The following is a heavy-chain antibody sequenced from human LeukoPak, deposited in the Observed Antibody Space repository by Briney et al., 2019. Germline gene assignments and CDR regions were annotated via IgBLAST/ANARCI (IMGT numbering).Heavy chain of an antibody. V-gene: IGHV1-69*05. D-gene: IGHD4-17*01. Sequence: SVKVSCKASGCTFSSYAISWVRQAPGQGLEWMGWIIPIFGTANYAQKFQGRVTITTDESTSTAYMELSSLRSDDTAVYYCASLYGDFGENYFDYWGQGTLVTVSS. CDR3: ASLYGDFGENYFDY. CDR1: GCTFSSYA. CDR2: IIPIFGTA. J-gene: IGHJ4*02.